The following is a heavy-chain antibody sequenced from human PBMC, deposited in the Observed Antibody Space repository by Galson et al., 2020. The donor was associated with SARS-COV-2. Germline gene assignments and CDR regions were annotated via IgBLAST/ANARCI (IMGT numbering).Heavy chain of an antibody. Sequence: ASVKVSCKASGYTFTSYDINWVRQATGQGLEWMGWMNPNSGNTGYAQKFQGRVTITRNTSISTAYMELSSLRSEDTAVYYCARGRKGVRGVLRYNWFDPWGQGTLVTVSS. CDR2: MNPNSGNT. J-gene: IGHJ5*02. D-gene: IGHD3-10*01. CDR3: ARGRKGVRGVLRYNWFDP. CDR1: GYTFTSYD. V-gene: IGHV1-8*03.